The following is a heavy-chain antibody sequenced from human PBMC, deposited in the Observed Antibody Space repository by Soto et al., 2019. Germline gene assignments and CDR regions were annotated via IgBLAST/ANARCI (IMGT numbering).Heavy chain of an antibody. Sequence: QVQLVQSGAEVKKPGASVKVSCKASGYTFTSYGISWVRQAPGQGLEWMGWISAYNGNTNYAQKLQGRVTMTTDTSTSTAYMELRSLRSDDTAVYYCARDKYGDYEDYYSYYYMDVWGKGTTVTVSS. CDR1: GYTFTSYG. D-gene: IGHD4-17*01. J-gene: IGHJ6*03. CDR2: ISAYNGNT. CDR3: ARDKYGDYEDYYSYYYMDV. V-gene: IGHV1-18*01.